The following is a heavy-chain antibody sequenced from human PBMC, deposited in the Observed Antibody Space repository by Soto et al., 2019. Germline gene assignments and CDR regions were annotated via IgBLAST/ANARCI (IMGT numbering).Heavy chain of an antibody. CDR2: IWYDGSNK. V-gene: IGHV3-33*01. D-gene: IGHD2-8*01. Sequence: VGSLRLSCAASGFTFSSYGMHWVRQAPGKGLEWVAVIWYDGSNKYYADSVKGRFTISRDNSKNTLYLQMNSLRAEDTAVYYCARDHDPYCTNGVCPPGYWGQGTLVTVSS. CDR3: ARDHDPYCTNGVCPPGY. J-gene: IGHJ4*02. CDR1: GFTFSSYG.